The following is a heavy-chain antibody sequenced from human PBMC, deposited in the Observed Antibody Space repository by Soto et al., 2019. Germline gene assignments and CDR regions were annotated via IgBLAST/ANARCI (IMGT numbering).Heavy chain of an antibody. V-gene: IGHV4-4*07. J-gene: IGHJ6*02. CDR2: IYTSGST. CDR1: GGSISSYY. Sequence: PSEPLSLSCTVSGGSISSYYWSWIRQPAGKGLEWIGRIYTSGSTNYNPSLKSRVTMSVDTSKNQFSLKLSSVTAADTAVYYCARDGKLELRGYYYGMDVWGQGTTVTVS. D-gene: IGHD1-7*01. CDR3: ARDGKLELRGYYYGMDV.